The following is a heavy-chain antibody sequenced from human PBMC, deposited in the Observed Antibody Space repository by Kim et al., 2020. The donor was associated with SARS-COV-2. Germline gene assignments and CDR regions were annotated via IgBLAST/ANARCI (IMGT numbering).Heavy chain of an antibody. D-gene: IGHD4-17*01. CDR3: ARDDYGFDY. Sequence: SETLSLTCTVSGGSISSYYWSWIRQPPGKGLEWIGYIYYSGSTNYNPSLKSRVTISVDTSKNQFSLKLSSVTAADTAVYYCARDDYGFDYWGQGTLVTVSS. CDR1: GGSISSYY. CDR2: IYYSGST. V-gene: IGHV4-59*01. J-gene: IGHJ4*02.